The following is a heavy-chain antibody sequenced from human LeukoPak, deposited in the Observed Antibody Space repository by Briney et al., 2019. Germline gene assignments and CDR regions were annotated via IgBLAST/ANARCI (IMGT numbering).Heavy chain of an antibody. V-gene: IGHV3-74*01. J-gene: IGHJ6*04. CDR1: GFTFSSYW. CDR2: INSDGSST. Sequence: PGGSLRLSCAASGFTFSSYWMHWVRQAPGKGLVWVSRINSDGSSTSYADSVKGRFTISRDNAKNTLYLQMNSLRAEDTAVYYCARVYYGSGSYTGPYWYGMDVRGKGTTVTVSS. CDR3: ARVYYGSGSYTGPYWYGMDV. D-gene: IGHD3-10*01.